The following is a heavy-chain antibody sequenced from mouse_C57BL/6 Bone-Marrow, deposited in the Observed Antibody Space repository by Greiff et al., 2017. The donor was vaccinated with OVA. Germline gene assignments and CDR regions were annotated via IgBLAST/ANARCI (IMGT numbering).Heavy chain of an antibody. CDR3: TRGYSNYYAMDY. V-gene: IGHV1-15*01. CDR1: GYTFTDYE. CDR2: IDPETGGT. J-gene: IGHJ4*01. D-gene: IGHD2-5*01. Sequence: HVQLQQSGAELVRPGASVTLSCKASGYTFTDYEMHWVKQTPVHGLEWIGAIDPETGGTAYNQKFKGKAILTADKSSSTAYMGLRSLTSEDSAVYYCTRGYSNYYAMDYWGQGTSVTVSS.